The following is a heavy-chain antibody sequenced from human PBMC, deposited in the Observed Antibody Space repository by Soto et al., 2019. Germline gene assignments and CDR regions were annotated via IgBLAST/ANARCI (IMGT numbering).Heavy chain of an antibody. D-gene: IGHD2-2*01. CDR3: ARSQGSSTSLEIYYYYHYGMDV. CDR1: GGTFSSYA. J-gene: IGHJ6*02. V-gene: IGHV1-69*01. CDR2: IIPISGTA. Sequence: QVQLVQSGAEVKKPGSSVKVSCKASGGTFSSYAISWVRQAPGQGLEWMGGIIPISGTANYAQKFQGRVTITADESTSTVYMELSSLRSEDTAVYFCARSQGSSTSLEIYYYYHYGMDVWGQGTTVTVS.